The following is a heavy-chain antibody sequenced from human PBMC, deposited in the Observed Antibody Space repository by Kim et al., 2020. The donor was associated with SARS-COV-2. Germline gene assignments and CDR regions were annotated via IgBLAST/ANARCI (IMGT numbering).Heavy chain of an antibody. J-gene: IGHJ5*02. CDR2: IYYRGAT. D-gene: IGHD6-13*01. CDR1: GGSISSTYY. V-gene: IGHV4-39*01. CDR3: ARQEYTSSWNWNGFDP. Sequence: SETLSLTCTVSGGSISSTYYWSWIRQNPGTGLEWIANIYYRGATYYNPSLRSRATISVDTSKNQFSLKLSSMSAADTAVYYCARQEYTSSWNWNGFDPWGPGILVSVSS.